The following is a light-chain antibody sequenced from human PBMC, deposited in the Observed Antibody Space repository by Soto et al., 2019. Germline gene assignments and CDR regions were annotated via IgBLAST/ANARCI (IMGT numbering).Light chain of an antibody. CDR2: GAS. CDR3: QQLIGYPRT. CDR1: QSVSSN. V-gene: IGKV3-15*01. Sequence: EIVMTQSPATLSVSPGERATLSCRASQSVSSNLAWYQQKPGQAPRLLIYGASTRATGIPARFSGSGSGTKFTLTISSLQSEDFAVYYCQQLIGYPRTFGGGTKVEIK. J-gene: IGKJ4*01.